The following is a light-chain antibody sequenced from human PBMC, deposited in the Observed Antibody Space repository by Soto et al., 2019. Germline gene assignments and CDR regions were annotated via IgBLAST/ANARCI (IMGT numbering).Light chain of an antibody. CDR1: QSVSSSY. CDR3: QEYGSARCT. J-gene: IGKJ1*01. CDR2: GAS. V-gene: IGKV3-20*01. Sequence: EIVLTQSPGTLSLSPGERATLSCRASQSVSSSYLAWYQQKPGQAPRLLIYGASSRATGIQDRFSGSGSGTAFTLTISRLEPEDFAVYYCQEYGSARCTFGQGTKGEIK.